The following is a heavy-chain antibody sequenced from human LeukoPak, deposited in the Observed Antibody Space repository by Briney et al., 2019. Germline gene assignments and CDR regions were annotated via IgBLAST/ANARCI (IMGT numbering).Heavy chain of an antibody. CDR1: GFTVSSNY. D-gene: IGHD4-17*01. Sequence: GGSLRLSCAASGFTVSSNYMYWVRQAPGKGLEWVSVIYSGGSTYYADSVKGRFTISRDNSKNTLYLQLDSLRAEDTAVYYCARDMTTVTTGDYWGQGTLVTVSS. V-gene: IGHV3-66*01. CDR2: IYSGGST. J-gene: IGHJ4*02. CDR3: ARDMTTVTTGDY.